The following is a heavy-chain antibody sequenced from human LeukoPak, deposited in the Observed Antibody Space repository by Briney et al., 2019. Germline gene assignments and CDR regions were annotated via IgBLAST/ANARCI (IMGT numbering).Heavy chain of an antibody. D-gene: IGHD3-10*01. V-gene: IGHV3-23*01. Sequence: PGGSLRLSCAASGFTFSSFAMSWVRQAPGKGLEWVSSMSGSGGMTYSADSVKGRFTISRDNSNNTLYLQMNSLRAEDTAIYYCARAGYGSGSRFDYWGQGTLVTVSS. CDR1: GFTFSSFA. CDR2: MSGSGGMT. CDR3: ARAGYGSGSRFDY. J-gene: IGHJ4*02.